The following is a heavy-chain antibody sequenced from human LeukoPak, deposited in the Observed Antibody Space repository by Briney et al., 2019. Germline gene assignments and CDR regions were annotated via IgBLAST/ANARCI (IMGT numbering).Heavy chain of an antibody. CDR3: ARDAGSYYYMDV. J-gene: IGHJ6*03. V-gene: IGHV6-1*01. D-gene: IGHD3-10*01. CDR2: TYYRSKWYN. CDR1: GDSVSSNSAA. Sequence: SQTLSLTCAISGDSVSSNSAARNWIRHSPSRGPERLGRTYYRSKWYNDYAVSVKSRITINPDTSKNQFSLQLNSVTPEDTAVYYCARDAGSYYYMDVWGKGTTVTISS.